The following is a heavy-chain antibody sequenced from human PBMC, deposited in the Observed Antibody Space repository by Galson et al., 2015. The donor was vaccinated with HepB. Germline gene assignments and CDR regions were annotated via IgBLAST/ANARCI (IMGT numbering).Heavy chain of an antibody. J-gene: IGHJ6*03. Sequence: SLRLSCAASGFTVSSNYMSWVRQAPGKGLEWVSVIYSGGSTYYADSVKGRFTISRDNSKNTLYLQMNSLRAEDTAVYYCAREVMEWFGASYYMDVWGKGTTVTVSS. V-gene: IGHV3-66*01. CDR1: GFTVSSNY. CDR3: AREVMEWFGASYYMDV. D-gene: IGHD3-10*01. CDR2: IYSGGST.